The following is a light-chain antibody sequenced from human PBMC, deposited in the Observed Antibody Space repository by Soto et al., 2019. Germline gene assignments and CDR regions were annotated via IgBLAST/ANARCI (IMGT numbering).Light chain of an antibody. CDR2: GAS. CDR3: QQYGSSPYT. V-gene: IGKV3-20*01. CDR1: QSVSSSY. J-gene: IGKJ2*01. Sequence: EIVLTQSPGTLSLSPGERATFSCRASQSVSSSYLAWYQQKPGQAPRPLIYGASSRATGIPDRYSGSGYGTDFTLTISRLEPEDFAGYYCQQYGSSPYTFGQGALLESK.